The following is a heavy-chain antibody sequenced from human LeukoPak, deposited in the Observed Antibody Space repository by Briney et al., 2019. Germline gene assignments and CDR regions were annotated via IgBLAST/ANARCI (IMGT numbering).Heavy chain of an antibody. CDR2: IYISGST. D-gene: IGHD3-22*01. CDR3: ARERDYYDSSGYYFDGAYDY. V-gene: IGHV4-4*07. J-gene: IGHJ4*02. CDR1: GGSISSYY. Sequence: SETLSLTCTVSGGSISSYYWSWIWQPAGKGLEWIGRIYISGSTNYNPSLKSRVTMSVDTSKNQFSLKLSSVTAADTAVYYCARERDYYDSSGYYFDGAYDYWGQGTLVTVSS.